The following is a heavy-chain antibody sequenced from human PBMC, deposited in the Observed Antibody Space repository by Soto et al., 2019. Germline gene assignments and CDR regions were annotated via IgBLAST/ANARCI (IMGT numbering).Heavy chain of an antibody. V-gene: IGHV4-4*07. CDR2: IHSSGST. J-gene: IGHJ5*02. D-gene: IGHD6-13*01. CDR1: GASMNSYH. CDR3: ARDQGVAAAGITWFDP. Sequence: SETLSLTCTVSGASMNSYHWSWIRQPAGKGLEWMGHIHSSGSTNYNPSLKSRVTMSVDTSKNQFSLRLMSLTAADTAVYYCARDQGVAAAGITWFDPWGQGSPVTVSS.